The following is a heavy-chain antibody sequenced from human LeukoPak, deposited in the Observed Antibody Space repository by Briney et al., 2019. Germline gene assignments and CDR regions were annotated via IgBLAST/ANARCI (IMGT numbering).Heavy chain of an antibody. V-gene: IGHV3-15*01. D-gene: IGHD2-2*01. CDR3: TTSPFCSSTSCYEGDFDY. CDR2: IKSKTDGGTT. CDR1: GFTFSNAW. J-gene: IGHJ4*02. Sequence: GGSLRLSCAASGFTFSNAWMSWVPQAPGKGLEWVGRIKSKTDGGTTDYAAPVKGRFTISRDDSKNTLYLQMNSLKTEDTAVYYCTTSPFCSSTSCYEGDFDYWGQGTLVTVSS.